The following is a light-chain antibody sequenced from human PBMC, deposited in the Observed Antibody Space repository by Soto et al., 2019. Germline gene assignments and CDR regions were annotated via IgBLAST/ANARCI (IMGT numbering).Light chain of an antibody. V-gene: IGKV3-20*01. J-gene: IGKJ4*01. CDR2: DAS. Sequence: EIVLPQSPGTLSFSPGERATLCCRDSQTVRNNYLAWYQQKPGQAPRLLIYDASSRATGIPDRFSGGGSGTDFTLTISRLEPEDFAVYYCQQFSSYPLTFGGGTKVDI. CDR3: QQFSSYPLT. CDR1: QTVRNNY.